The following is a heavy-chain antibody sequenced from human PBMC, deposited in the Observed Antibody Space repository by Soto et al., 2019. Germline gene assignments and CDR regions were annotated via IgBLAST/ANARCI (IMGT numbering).Heavy chain of an antibody. CDR3: ARDRYYYDSSGSHYYYGMDV. J-gene: IGHJ6*02. CDR1: GGTFSSYA. V-gene: IGHV1-69*12. CDR2: IIPIFGTA. Sequence: QVQLVQSGAEVKKPGSSVKVSCKASGGTFSSYAISWVRQAPGQGLEWMGGIIPIFGTANYAQKFQGRVTITADESTSTAYMELSSLRSEDTAVYYCARDRYYYDSSGSHYYYGMDVWGQGTTVTVSS. D-gene: IGHD3-22*01.